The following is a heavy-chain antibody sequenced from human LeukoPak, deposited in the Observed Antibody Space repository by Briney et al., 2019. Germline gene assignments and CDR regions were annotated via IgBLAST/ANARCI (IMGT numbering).Heavy chain of an antibody. Sequence: PSETLSLTCTVSGGSISSNSYFWGWIRQPPGKGLEWIGSIYYSGSTYYNPSLKSRVTISVDTSKNQFSLKLSSVTAADTAVYYCARELDYSSSSVWFDPWGQGTLVTVSS. V-gene: IGHV4-39*07. D-gene: IGHD6-6*01. CDR2: IYYSGST. CDR3: ARELDYSSSSVWFDP. J-gene: IGHJ5*02. CDR1: GGSISSNSYF.